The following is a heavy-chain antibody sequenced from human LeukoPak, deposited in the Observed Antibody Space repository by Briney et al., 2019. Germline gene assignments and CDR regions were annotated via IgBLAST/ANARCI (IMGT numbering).Heavy chain of an antibody. CDR2: ISAYNGNT. CDR1: GYTFTSYG. CDR3: ARYYYDSSGYGPLDN. J-gene: IGHJ4*02. D-gene: IGHD3-22*01. V-gene: IGHV1-18*01. Sequence: ASVKVSCKASGYTFTSYGISWVRQAPGQGLEWMGWISAYNGNTNYAQKLQGRVTMTTDTSTSTAYMELRSLRSDDTAVYYCARYYYDSSGYGPLDNWGQGTLVTVSS.